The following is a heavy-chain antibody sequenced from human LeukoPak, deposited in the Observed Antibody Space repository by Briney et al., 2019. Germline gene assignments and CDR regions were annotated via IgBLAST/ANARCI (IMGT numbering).Heavy chain of an antibody. D-gene: IGHD2-15*01. CDR2: ISGHNGYT. CDR3: ARDVCGASCSTPDY. Sequence: ASVKVSCKSSGYTFTIYGISWVRQAPGQGLEWMGWISGHNGYTNYAQNLQGRVTMTTDTSTSTAYMELRSLRSDDTAVYYCARDVCGASCSTPDYWGQGTLVTVSS. V-gene: IGHV1-18*01. CDR1: GYTFTIYG. J-gene: IGHJ4*02.